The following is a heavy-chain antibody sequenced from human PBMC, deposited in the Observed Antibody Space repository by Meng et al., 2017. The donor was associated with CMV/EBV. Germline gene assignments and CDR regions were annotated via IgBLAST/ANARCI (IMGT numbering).Heavy chain of an antibody. CDR2: INHSGGT. CDR1: SFSGYY. Sequence: SFSGYYWSWIRQPPGKGLEWIGEINHSGGTNYNPSLKSRVTISVDTSKNQFSLKLSSVTAADTAVYYCARGGHYCSSTSCSPLYYFDYWGQGTLVTVSS. CDR3: ARGGHYCSSTSCSPLYYFDY. J-gene: IGHJ4*02. V-gene: IGHV4-34*01. D-gene: IGHD2-2*01.